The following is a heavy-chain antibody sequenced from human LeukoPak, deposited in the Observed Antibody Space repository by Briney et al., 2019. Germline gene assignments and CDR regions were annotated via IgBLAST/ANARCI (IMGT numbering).Heavy chain of an antibody. J-gene: IGHJ4*02. CDR1: GFTFSTYA. CDR2: ISGSGVST. V-gene: IGHV3-23*01. D-gene: IGHD6-19*01. Sequence: GGSLRLSCTASGFTFSTYAMNWVRQAPGKGLEWVSGISGSGVSTYYADSVKGRFTISRDNSNNTLYLQMSSLGAEDTAVYYCASMDSGWLFDYWGQGTLVTVSS. CDR3: ASMDSGWLFDY.